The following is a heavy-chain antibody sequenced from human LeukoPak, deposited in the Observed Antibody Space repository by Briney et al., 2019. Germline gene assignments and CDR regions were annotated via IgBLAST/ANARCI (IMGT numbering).Heavy chain of an antibody. D-gene: IGHD5-12*01. V-gene: IGHV3-66*01. CDR1: GFTVSSDY. CDR3: ARVFYSGYSRWFDP. CDR2: IYTGGST. J-gene: IGHJ5*02. Sequence: GGSLRLSCAASGFTVSSDYMSWVRQAPGKGLQWVSVIYTGGSTYYADSVKGRFTISRDNSKNTQYLQMNSLRAEDTAVYYCARVFYSGYSRWFDPWGQGTLVTVSS.